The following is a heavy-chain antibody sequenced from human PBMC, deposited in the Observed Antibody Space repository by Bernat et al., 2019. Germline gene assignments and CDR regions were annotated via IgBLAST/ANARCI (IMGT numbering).Heavy chain of an antibody. CDR1: GFTFSSYE. CDR2: ISSGGSII. D-gene: IGHD4-17*01. Sequence: EVQLVESGGGLVQPGGSLRLSCAASGFTFSSYEMNWVRQAPGKGLEWVSYISSGGSIIYYADSVKGRFTISRDNAKNSLYLQMNSLRAEDTAVYYCASNGDYVGHDAFDIWGQGTMVTVSS. CDR3: ASNGDYVGHDAFDI. J-gene: IGHJ3*02. V-gene: IGHV3-48*03.